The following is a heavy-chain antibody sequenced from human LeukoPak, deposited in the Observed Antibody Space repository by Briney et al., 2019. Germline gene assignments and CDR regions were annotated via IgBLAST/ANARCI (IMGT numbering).Heavy chain of an antibody. CDR1: GFTFSSYA. J-gene: IGHJ6*02. CDR3: AKAPPSSYYYYYGMDV. D-gene: IGHD6-13*01. CDR2: ISGSGGST. V-gene: IGHV3-23*01. Sequence: PGGSLRLSCAASGFTFSSYAMSWVRQAPGKGLEWVSAISGSGGSTYYADSVKGRFTISRDISKNTLYLQMNSLRAEDTAVYYCAKAPPSSYYYYYGMDVWGQGTMVTVSS.